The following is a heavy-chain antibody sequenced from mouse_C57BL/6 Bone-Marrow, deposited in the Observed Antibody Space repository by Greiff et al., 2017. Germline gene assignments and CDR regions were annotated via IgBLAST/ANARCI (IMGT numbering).Heavy chain of an antibody. J-gene: IGHJ1*03. CDR2: IDPANGNT. CDR3: ARDPDGDYEDWYFDV. Sequence: EVQLQQSVAELVRPGASVKLSCTASGFNIKNTYMHWVKQRPEPGLEWIGRIDPANGNTKYAPKFQGKATITADTSSNTAYLQLSSLTSEDTASYYCARDPDGDYEDWYFDVWGTGTTVTVSS. CDR1: GFNIKNTY. D-gene: IGHD2-13*01. V-gene: IGHV14-3*01.